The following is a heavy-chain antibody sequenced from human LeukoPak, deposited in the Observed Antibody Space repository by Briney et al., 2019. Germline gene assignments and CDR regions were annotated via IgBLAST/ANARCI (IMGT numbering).Heavy chain of an antibody. CDR1: GGSFSGYY. CDR3: ARAVGSGSFQTYYYYMDV. D-gene: IGHD3-10*01. Sequence: SGTLSLTCAVYGGSFSGYYWSWIRQPPGKGLEWIGEINHSGSTNYNPSLKSRVTISVDTSKDQFSLKLSSVTAADTAVYYCARAVGSGSFQTYYYYMDVWGKGTTVTISS. J-gene: IGHJ6*03. V-gene: IGHV4-34*01. CDR2: INHSGST.